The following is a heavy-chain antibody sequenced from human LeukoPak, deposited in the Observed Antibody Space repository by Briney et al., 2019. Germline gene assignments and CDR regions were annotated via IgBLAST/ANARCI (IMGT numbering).Heavy chain of an antibody. CDR2: INAGNGNT. V-gene: IGHV1-3*01. CDR3: ARVAVVTAIYFDY. CDR1: GYTFTSYA. Sequence: GESLKISCKASGYTFTSYAMHWVRQAPGQRLEWMGWINAGNGNTKYSQKFQGRVTITRDTSASTAYMELSSLRSEDTAVYYCARVAVVTAIYFDYWGQGTLVTVSS. D-gene: IGHD2-21*02. J-gene: IGHJ4*02.